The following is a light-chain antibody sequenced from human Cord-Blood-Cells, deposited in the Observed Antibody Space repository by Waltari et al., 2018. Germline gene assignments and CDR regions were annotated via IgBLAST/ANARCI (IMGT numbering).Light chain of an antibody. J-gene: IGKJ2*01. CDR3: QQYYSTPYT. CDR2: WAS. V-gene: IGKV4-1*01. Sequence: IVLTQCPDSLAVSMGERATVNCMSSQSVLYSSNNKNYLAWYQQKPGQPPKLLIYWASTRASGVPDRFSGSWSGTDFTLTISSLQAEDVAVYHCQQYYSTPYTFGQGTKLEIK. CDR1: QSVLYSSNNKNY.